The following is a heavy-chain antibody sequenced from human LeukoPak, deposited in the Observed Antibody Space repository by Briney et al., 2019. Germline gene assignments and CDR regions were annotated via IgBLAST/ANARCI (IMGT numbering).Heavy chain of an antibody. Sequence: ASVKVSCKASGYTFTGYYMHWVRQAPGQGLEWIGWINPNSGGTNYAQKFQGRVTMTRDTSISTAYMELSRLRSDDTAGNCGARAIAGLFIPPQVFTYWGKETRVTVSS. CDR3: ARAIAGLFIPPQVFTY. CDR1: GYTFTGYY. J-gene: IGHJ4*02. V-gene: IGHV1-2*02. CDR2: INPNSGGT. D-gene: IGHD3-22*01.